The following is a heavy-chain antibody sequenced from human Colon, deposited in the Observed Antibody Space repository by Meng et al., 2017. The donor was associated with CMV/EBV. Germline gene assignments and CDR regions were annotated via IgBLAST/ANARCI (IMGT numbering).Heavy chain of an antibody. CDR3: TRLGTIVTGFDY. CDR1: GFMFRTYA. V-gene: IGHV3-21*01. CDR2: ITTFSTGGAV. D-gene: IGHD4/OR15-4a*01. Sequence: GESLKISCAASGFMFRTYAMSWVRQAPGKGLEWVASITTFSTGGAVYYADSVKGRFTISRDNAKKSLYLQMSSLGADDTAIYYCTRLGTIVTGFDYWGQGTLVTVSS. J-gene: IGHJ4*02.